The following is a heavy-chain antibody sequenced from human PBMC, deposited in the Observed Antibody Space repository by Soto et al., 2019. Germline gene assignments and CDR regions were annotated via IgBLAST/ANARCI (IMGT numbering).Heavy chain of an antibody. CDR1: GFTFSDYY. CDR3: ARDCSSSSCYGSFQH. D-gene: IGHD2-2*01. Sequence: QVQLVESGGGLVKPGGSLRLSCAASGFTFSDYYMSWIRQAPGKGLEWVSHISGSGSTIYFADSVKGRFTISRDNAKNSLYLQMNSLRAEDTAVYYCARDCSSSSCYGSFQHWGQGTRVTVSS. V-gene: IGHV3-11*01. J-gene: IGHJ1*01. CDR2: ISGSGSTI.